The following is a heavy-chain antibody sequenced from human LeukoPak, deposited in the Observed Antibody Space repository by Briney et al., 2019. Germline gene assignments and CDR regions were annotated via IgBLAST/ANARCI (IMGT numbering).Heavy chain of an antibody. D-gene: IGHD1-1*01. CDR1: GFTFSSYS. J-gene: IGHJ4*02. V-gene: IGHV3-21*01. Sequence: GGSLRLSCAASGFTFSSYSMNWVRQAPGKELEWVSSISSSSSYIYYADSVKGRFTISRDNAKNSLYLQMNSLRAEDTAVYYCAREEIAPYNFDYWGQGTLVTVSS. CDR2: ISSSSSYI. CDR3: AREEIAPYNFDY.